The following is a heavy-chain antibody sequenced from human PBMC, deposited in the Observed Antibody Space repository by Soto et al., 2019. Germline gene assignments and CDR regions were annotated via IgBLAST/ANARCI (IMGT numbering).Heavy chain of an antibody. V-gene: IGHV4-59*01. J-gene: IGHJ4*02. Sequence: WTWIRQPPGKGLEWIGYVYSSGSTDYNPSLKSRVTISVDTSKNQFSLKLNSVTAADTAVYYCARSTWNYYHYWGQGTLVTVSS. D-gene: IGHD1-7*01. CDR3: ARSTWNYYHY. CDR2: VYSSGST.